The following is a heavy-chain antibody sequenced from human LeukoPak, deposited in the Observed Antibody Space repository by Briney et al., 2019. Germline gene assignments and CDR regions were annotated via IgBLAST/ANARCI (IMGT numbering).Heavy chain of an antibody. CDR3: ARHYGSGSYYWFDP. J-gene: IGHJ5*02. D-gene: IGHD3-10*01. V-gene: IGHV4-59*08. CDR1: GVSIFSYY. Sequence: SETLSLTCTVSGVSIFSYYWNWIRQPPGQGLEWIGYIHYSGSTNYNPSLKSRVTISVDTSKNQFSLKLSSVTAADTAVYYCARHYGSGSYYWFDPWGQGTLVTVSS. CDR2: IHYSGST.